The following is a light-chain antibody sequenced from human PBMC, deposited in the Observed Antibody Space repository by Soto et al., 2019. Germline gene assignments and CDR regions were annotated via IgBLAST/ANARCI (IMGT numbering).Light chain of an antibody. Sequence: AIQMTQSPSSLSASVGDRVTITCRASQGIRSELGWYQQKPGKAPNLLIYTASTLQSGVPSRFSGSGSGTDFTLTISSLQPEEFATYYCIQDYNYPLTFGGGTKLDIK. J-gene: IGKJ4*01. CDR3: IQDYNYPLT. V-gene: IGKV1-6*01. CDR2: TAS. CDR1: QGIRSE.